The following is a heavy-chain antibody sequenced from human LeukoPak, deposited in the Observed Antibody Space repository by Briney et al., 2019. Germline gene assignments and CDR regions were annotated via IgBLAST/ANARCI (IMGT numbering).Heavy chain of an antibody. D-gene: IGHD1-26*01. CDR3: ATVGGATSFYYFDY. J-gene: IGHJ4*02. CDR1: GYTLTELS. Sequence: GASVKVSCKVSGYTLTELSMHWVRQAPGKGLEWMGGFDPEDGETIYARKFQGRVTMTEDTSTDTAYMELSSLRSEDTAVYYCATVGGATSFYYFDYWGQGTLVTVSS. V-gene: IGHV1-24*01. CDR2: FDPEDGET.